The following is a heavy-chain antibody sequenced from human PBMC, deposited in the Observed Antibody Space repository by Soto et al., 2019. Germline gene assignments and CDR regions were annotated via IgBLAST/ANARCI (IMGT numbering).Heavy chain of an antibody. Sequence: GGSLRLSCAASGFTFSSYAMSWVRQAPGKGLEWVSAISGSGGSTYYADSVKGWFTISRDNSKNTLYLQMNSLRAEDTAVYYCAKVQFGYSSIDYWGQGTLVTVSS. V-gene: IGHV3-23*01. CDR3: AKVQFGYSSIDY. CDR2: ISGSGGST. D-gene: IGHD6-19*01. J-gene: IGHJ4*02. CDR1: GFTFSSYA.